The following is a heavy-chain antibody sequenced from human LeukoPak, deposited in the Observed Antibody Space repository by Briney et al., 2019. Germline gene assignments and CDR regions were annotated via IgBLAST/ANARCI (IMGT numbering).Heavy chain of an antibody. Sequence: GGSLRLSRAASGFTFSSYIMNWVRQAPGKGLEWVSSISSSSTYIYYTDSVKGRFTISRDNAKNSLYLQMNSLRAEDTAVYYCARDRSAIEQLVAGSGYMDVWGKGTTVTVSS. J-gene: IGHJ6*03. CDR3: ARDRSAIEQLVAGSGYMDV. D-gene: IGHD6-6*01. CDR2: ISSSSTYI. V-gene: IGHV3-21*01. CDR1: GFTFSSYI.